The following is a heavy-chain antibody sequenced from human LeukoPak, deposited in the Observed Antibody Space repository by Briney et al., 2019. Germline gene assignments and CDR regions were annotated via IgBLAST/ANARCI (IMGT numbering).Heavy chain of an antibody. D-gene: IGHD2-15*01. CDR2: ISRSGSYT. CDR1: GFSFSTYE. V-gene: IGHV3-48*03. J-gene: IGHJ4*02. Sequence: GGSLRLSCAASGFSFSTYEMNWVRQPPGKGLEWVSYISRSGSYTYYAASVKGRCTISRDDAKSSLYLQMNSLRAEDTALYFCARSTILNAFDSWGQGILVTVSS. CDR3: ARSTILNAFDS.